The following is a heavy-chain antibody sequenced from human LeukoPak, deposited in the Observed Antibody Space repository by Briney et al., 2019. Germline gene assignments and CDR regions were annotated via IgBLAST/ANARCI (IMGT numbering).Heavy chain of an antibody. CDR3: ARDSGLVSSRPFDY. CDR2: ISAYNGNT. D-gene: IGHD6-13*01. V-gene: IGHV1-18*01. CDR1: GYTFTSYG. J-gene: IGHJ4*02. Sequence: ASVKVSCKASGYTFTSYGISWVRQAPGQGLEWMGWISAYNGNTNYAQKLQGRVTMTRDTSTSTVYMELSSLRSEDTAVYYCARDSGLVSSRPFDYWGQGTLVTVSS.